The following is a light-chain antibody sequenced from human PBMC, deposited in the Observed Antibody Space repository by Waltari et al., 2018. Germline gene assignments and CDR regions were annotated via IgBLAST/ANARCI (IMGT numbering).Light chain of an antibody. CDR2: GQS. CDR1: SLRRYY. J-gene: IGLJ2*01. V-gene: IGLV3-19*01. CDR3: HSRDSSSTRF. Sequence: SSELTQDPTVSVALGQTVRITCQGHSLRRYYPSRYQQRPGQAPILVFYGQSSRPSGIPDRFSGSISGNTASLTITGAQAEDEADYYCHSRDSSSTRFFGGGTRLTV.